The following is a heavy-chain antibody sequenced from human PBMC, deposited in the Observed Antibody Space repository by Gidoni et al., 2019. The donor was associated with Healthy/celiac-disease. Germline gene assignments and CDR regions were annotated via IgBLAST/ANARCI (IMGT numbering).Heavy chain of an antibody. V-gene: IGHV4-59*08. CDR2: IYNSGST. Sequence: QVQLQVSGPGRVVPSETLSVTCVVPGGSISSYYWRWIRQPQGKGLDWNGYIYNSGSTNYNPSLKSRITISVDTNKNQFPLKRSSVTAADTAVYYCERLQRKNWFDPWGQGTLVTVSS. D-gene: IGHD5-18*01. CDR1: GGSISSYY. J-gene: IGHJ5*02. CDR3: ERLQRKNWFDP.